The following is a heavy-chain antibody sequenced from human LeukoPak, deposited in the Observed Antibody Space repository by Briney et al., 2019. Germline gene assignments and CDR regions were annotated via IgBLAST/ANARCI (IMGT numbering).Heavy chain of an antibody. Sequence: ASVKDSCKASGYTFTDYYMHWVRQAPGQGLEWIGWINPNSGGTNYAQKFQGRVTMTRDTSISTAYMELSRLSSDDTVVYYCARDARYDILTGYPDYWGQGTLVTVSS. CDR2: INPNSGGT. V-gene: IGHV1-2*02. D-gene: IGHD3-9*01. CDR3: ARDARYDILTGYPDY. J-gene: IGHJ4*02. CDR1: GYTFTDYY.